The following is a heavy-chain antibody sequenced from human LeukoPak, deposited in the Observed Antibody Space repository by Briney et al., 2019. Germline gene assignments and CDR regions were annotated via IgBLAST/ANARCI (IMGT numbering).Heavy chain of an antibody. CDR2: ISHDGSIE. V-gene: IGHV3-30*04. CDR1: GFTFRNSA. CDR3: ARGVNYGMDV. Sequence: GGSLRLSCAAPGFTFRNSAMHWVRQAPGKGLEWVAFISHDGSIEYYADSVKGRFTVSRDNSKNTLYLQMNSLRGEGTAVYYCARGVNYGMDVWGQGTTAIVSS. J-gene: IGHJ6*02.